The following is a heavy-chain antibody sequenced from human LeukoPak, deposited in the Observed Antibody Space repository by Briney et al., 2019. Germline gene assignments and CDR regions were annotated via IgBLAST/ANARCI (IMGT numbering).Heavy chain of an antibody. Sequence: SETLSLTCTVSGGSINSYYWSWIRQPPGKGLEWIGYIYHSGSTNYNPSLKSRVTISADTSKKQFSLKVSSVTAADTAVYFCARRLRIEGATRRGDGFDIWGQGTMVTVSS. V-gene: IGHV4-59*08. CDR2: IYHSGST. CDR3: ARRLRIEGATRRGDGFDI. J-gene: IGHJ3*02. CDR1: GGSINSYY. D-gene: IGHD1-26*01.